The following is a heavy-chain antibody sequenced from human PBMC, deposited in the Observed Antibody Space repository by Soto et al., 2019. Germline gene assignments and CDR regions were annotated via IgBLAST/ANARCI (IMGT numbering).Heavy chain of an antibody. CDR2: IYYSGST. D-gene: IGHD2-15*01. CDR1: GGSISSGGYY. Sequence: TLSLTCTVSGGSISSGGYYWSWIRQHPGKGLEWIGYIYYSGSTYYNPSLKSRVTISVDTSKNQFSLELSSVTAADTAVYYCARAPLRYCSGGSCYSGDYWGQGTLVTVSS. CDR3: ARAPLRYCSGGSCYSGDY. J-gene: IGHJ4*02. V-gene: IGHV4-31*03.